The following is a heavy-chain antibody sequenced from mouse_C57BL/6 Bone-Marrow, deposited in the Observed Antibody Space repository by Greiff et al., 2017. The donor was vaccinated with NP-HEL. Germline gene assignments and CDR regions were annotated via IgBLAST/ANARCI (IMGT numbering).Heavy chain of an antibody. V-gene: IGHV5-4*01. CDR1: GFTFSSYA. Sequence: EVKLMESGGGLVKPGGSLKLSCAASGFTFSSYAMSWVRQTPEKRLEWVATISDGGSYTYYPDNVKGRFTISRDNAKNNLYLQMSHLKSEDTAMYYCAREGVPPFAYWGQGTLVTVSA. J-gene: IGHJ3*01. D-gene: IGHD2-14*01. CDR3: AREGVPPFAY. CDR2: ISDGGSYT.